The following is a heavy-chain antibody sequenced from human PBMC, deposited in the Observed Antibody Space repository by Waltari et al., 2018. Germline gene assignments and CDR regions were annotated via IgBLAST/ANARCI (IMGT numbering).Heavy chain of an antibody. CDR3: AREIYTTNWFDP. V-gene: IGHV4-30-4*01. J-gene: IGHJ5*02. Sequence: QVQLQESGPGLVKPSQTLSLTCTVSGGSIISSDYYWSWLRQSPGKGLEWIGYISDSGNTYYNSSLKSRVTMSMDTSRNQFSLRLTSVTDADTAVYYCAREIYTTNWFDPWGQGSLVTVSS. CDR2: ISDSGNT. D-gene: IGHD3-16*01. CDR1: GGSIISSDYY.